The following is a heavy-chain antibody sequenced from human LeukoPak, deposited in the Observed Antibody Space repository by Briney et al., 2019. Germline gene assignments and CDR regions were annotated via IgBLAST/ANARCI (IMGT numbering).Heavy chain of an antibody. V-gene: IGHV3-33*01. D-gene: IGHD6-25*01. CDR3: ARGSGPYYFDY. J-gene: IGHJ4*02. CDR2: IWYDGSNK. Sequence: GGSLRLSCAASGFTFSSYGMHWVRQAPGKGLEWVAVIWYDGSNKYYADSVKGRFTISRDNSKNTLYLQMNSLRAEDTVVYYCARGSGPYYFDYWGQGTLVTVSS. CDR1: GFTFSSYG.